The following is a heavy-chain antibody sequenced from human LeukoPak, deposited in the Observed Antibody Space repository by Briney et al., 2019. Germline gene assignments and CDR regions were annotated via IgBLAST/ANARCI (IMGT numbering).Heavy chain of an antibody. CDR2: IYYSGDT. CDR3: ARGGGDCSSTSCSFDY. Sequence: SETLSLTCTVSGGSMRSYYWSWIRQPPGKGLEWIGYIYYSGDTSYNPSLKSRVTISVDTSKNQFSLKLSSVTAADTAVYYCARGGGDCSSTSCSFDYWGQGTLVTVSS. D-gene: IGHD2-2*01. J-gene: IGHJ4*02. V-gene: IGHV4-59*12. CDR1: GGSMRSYY.